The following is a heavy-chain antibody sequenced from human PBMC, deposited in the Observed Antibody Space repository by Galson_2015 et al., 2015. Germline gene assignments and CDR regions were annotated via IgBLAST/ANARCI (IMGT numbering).Heavy chain of an antibody. J-gene: IGHJ6*04. CDR2: ISNGGSTI. D-gene: IGHD3-3*01. Sequence: RLSCAASGFTFRDYSMNWVRQAPGKGLEWISYISNGGSTIYYADSVKGRFTISRDNAKNSLYLQMNSLRDEDTAVYYCARDGPGVLRFLDVWGKGTTVTVSS. V-gene: IGHV3-48*02. CDR3: ARDGPGVLRFLDV. CDR1: GFTFRDYS.